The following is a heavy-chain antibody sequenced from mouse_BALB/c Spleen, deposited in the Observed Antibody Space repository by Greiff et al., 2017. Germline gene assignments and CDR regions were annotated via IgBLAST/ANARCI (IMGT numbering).Heavy chain of an antibody. CDR2: ISSGGGNT. CDR1: GFTFSSYT. D-gene: IGHD2-2*01. Sequence: EVQGVESGGGLVKPGGSLKLSCAASGFTFSSYTMSWVRQTPEKRLEWVATISSGGGNTYYPDSVKGRFTISRDNAKNNLYLQMSSLRSEDTALYYCARYGYDGRAWFAYWGQGTLVTVSA. J-gene: IGHJ3*01. V-gene: IGHV5-9*03. CDR3: ARYGYDGRAWFAY.